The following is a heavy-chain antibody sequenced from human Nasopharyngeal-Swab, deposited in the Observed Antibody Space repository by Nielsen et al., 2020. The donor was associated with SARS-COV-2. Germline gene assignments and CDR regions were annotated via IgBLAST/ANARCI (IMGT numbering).Heavy chain of an antibody. D-gene: IGHD1-26*01. CDR1: QFAFFNYL. CDR3: VTGGSYYVY. V-gene: IGHV3-7*01. CDR2: IKQDGSEK. Sequence: GESLKLSCVFSQFAFFNYLMSWFRQAPVKGPEWVSNIKQDGSEKYYVDSVKGRFTISRDNAKNSLYLQMNSLRAEDTAVYHCVTGGSYYVYWGQGTLVTVSS. J-gene: IGHJ4*02.